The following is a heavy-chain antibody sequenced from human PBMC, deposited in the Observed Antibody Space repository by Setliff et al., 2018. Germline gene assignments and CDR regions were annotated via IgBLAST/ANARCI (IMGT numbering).Heavy chain of an antibody. CDR2: IYHSGSA. D-gene: IGHD1-26*01. V-gene: IGHV4-30-4*08. CDR3: AREVGTSTSSDAFDV. J-gene: IGHJ3*01. Sequence: SETLSLTCTVSGDYISSGDYFWSWIRQPPGKGLEWIAYIYHSGSAYYNTSLKSRVTMSVDTSKNQFSLHLTSVTAADTAVYYCAREVGTSTSSDAFDVWGQGMMVTVSS. CDR1: GDYISSGDYF.